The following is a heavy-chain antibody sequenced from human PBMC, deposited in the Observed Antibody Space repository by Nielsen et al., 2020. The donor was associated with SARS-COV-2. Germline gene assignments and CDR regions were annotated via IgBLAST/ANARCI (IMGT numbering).Heavy chain of an antibody. D-gene: IGHD5-24*01. Sequence: SETLSLTYTVPGGSISSSNYYWGWIRQPPGKGLEWIGSFYSTGTTYYNPSLKSRVSVSVDTSKNQVSLKLTSVTAADTAVYYCARHGGGYNGAYYFPYWGQGTLATVSS. CDR2: FYSTGTT. V-gene: IGHV4-39*01. CDR1: GGSISSSNYY. J-gene: IGHJ4*02. CDR3: ARHGGGYNGAYYFPY.